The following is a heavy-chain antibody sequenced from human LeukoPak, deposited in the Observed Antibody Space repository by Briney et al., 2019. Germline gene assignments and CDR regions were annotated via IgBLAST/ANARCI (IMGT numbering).Heavy chain of an antibody. CDR3: ASSAY. Sequence: GGSLGLSCAASGFTFSSYAMHWVRQAPGKGLEWVAVISYDGSNKYYADSVKGRFTISRDNSKNTLYLQMNSLRAEDTAVYYCASSAYWGQGTLVTVSS. J-gene: IGHJ4*02. CDR2: ISYDGSNK. CDR1: GFTFSSYA. V-gene: IGHV3-30-3*01.